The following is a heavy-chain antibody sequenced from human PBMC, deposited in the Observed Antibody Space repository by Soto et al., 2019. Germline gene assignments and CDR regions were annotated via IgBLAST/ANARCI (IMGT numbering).Heavy chain of an antibody. V-gene: IGHV4-38-2*02. Sequence: SETLSLTCTVSGYSISSGYYWGWIRQPPGKGLEWIGSIYHSGSTYYNPSLKSRVTISVDTSKNQFSLKLSAVTAADTAVYYCARLEIISFSDDYGDYPDPYYFDYWGQGTLVTVSS. CDR3: ARLEIISFSDDYGDYPDPYYFDY. CDR2: IYHSGST. D-gene: IGHD4-17*01. J-gene: IGHJ4*02. CDR1: GYSISSGYY.